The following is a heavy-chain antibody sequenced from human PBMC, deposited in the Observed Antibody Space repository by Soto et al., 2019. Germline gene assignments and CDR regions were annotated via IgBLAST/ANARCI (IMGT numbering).Heavy chain of an antibody. CDR3: AIGLLWFGELDLFDY. J-gene: IGHJ4*02. CDR1: GYTFTSYG. D-gene: IGHD3-10*01. CDR2: ISAYNGNT. V-gene: IGHV1-18*01. Sequence: ASVKVSCKASGYTFTSYGISWVRQAPGQGLEWMGWISAYNGNTNYAQKLQGRVTMTTDTSTSTAYMELRSLRSDDTAVYYCAIGLLWFGELDLFDYWGQGTLVTVSS.